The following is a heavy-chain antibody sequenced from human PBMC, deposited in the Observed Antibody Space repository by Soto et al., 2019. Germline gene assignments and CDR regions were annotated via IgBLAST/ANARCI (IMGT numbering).Heavy chain of an antibody. CDR1: GDSVSSNKVA. J-gene: IGHJ3*02. Sequence: RTLTCVISGDSVSSNKVAWNWIRQSPSRGLEWLGRTYYRSKWYNNYAVSVKSRTTINADTSKNQFSLQLASVTPEDTPVHYCARGINSPIDIWGQGTMVTV. CDR2: TYYRSKWYN. D-gene: IGHD1-1*01. V-gene: IGHV6-1*01. CDR3: ARGINSPIDI.